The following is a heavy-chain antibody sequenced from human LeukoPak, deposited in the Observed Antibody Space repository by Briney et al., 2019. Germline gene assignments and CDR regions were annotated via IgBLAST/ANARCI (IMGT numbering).Heavy chain of an antibody. J-gene: IGHJ4*02. Sequence: ASVKVSCKASGYTFTGYYMHWVRQARGQGLEWMGWINPNSGGTNYAQKFQGRVTMTRDTSISTAYMELSRLRSDDTAVYYCARRAGIAVAGLDYWGQGALVTVSS. CDR3: ARRAGIAVAGLDY. CDR1: GYTFTGYY. V-gene: IGHV1-2*02. CDR2: INPNSGGT. D-gene: IGHD6-19*01.